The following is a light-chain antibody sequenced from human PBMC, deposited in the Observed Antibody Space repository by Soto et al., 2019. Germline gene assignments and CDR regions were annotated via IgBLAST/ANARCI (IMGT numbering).Light chain of an antibody. Sequence: EIVMTQSPATLSVSPGERATLSCRASQSVSSNLAWYQQKPGQAPRLLIYAASTRATGIPARFSGSGSRTEFTLTISSLQSEDFAVYYCHQYNNWPPGTFGQGTKVEIK. CDR3: HQYNNWPPGT. J-gene: IGKJ1*01. CDR1: QSVSSN. CDR2: AAS. V-gene: IGKV3-15*01.